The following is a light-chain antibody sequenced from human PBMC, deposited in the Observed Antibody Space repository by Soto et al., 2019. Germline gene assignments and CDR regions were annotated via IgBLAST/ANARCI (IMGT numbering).Light chain of an antibody. CDR2: DAF. J-gene: IGKJ4*01. V-gene: IGKV1-33*01. CDR3: PRYDNHPLT. CDR1: QDSRNY. Sequence: DIQMTQSPCSLSASVADIVTITCKACQDSRNYFNWFQQKPGKATMLLNFDAFSLETGAPSWCSRSGFETDFTFTISSLLPDDIATYYGPRYDNHPLTFGGGTNVDIK.